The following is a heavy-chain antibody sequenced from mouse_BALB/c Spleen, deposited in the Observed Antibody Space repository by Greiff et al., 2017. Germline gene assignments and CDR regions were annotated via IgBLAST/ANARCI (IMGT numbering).Heavy chain of an antibody. V-gene: IGHV5-6-5*01. CDR2: ISSGGST. CDR1: GFTFSSYA. D-gene: IGHD1-1*01. J-gene: IGHJ3*01. Sequence: EVQLQESGGGLVKPGGSLKLSCAASGFTFSSYAMSWVRQTPEKRLEWVASISSGGSTYYPDSVKGRFTISRDNARNILYLQMSSLRSEDTAMYYYARVHYYDGSPWFAYWGQGTLVTVSA. CDR3: ARVHYYDGSPWFAY.